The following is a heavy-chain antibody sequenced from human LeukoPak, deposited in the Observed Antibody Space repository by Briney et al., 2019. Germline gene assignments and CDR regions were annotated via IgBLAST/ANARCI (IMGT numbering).Heavy chain of an antibody. J-gene: IGHJ3*02. CDR2: IYYSGST. Sequence: PSETLSLTCTVSGGSISSYYWSWIRQPPGKGLEWIGYIYYSGSTKYNPSLKSRVTISVDTSKNQLSLKLSSVTAADTAVYYCASPSGSSSDDAFDIWGQGTMVTVSS. CDR3: ASPSGSSSDDAFDI. V-gene: IGHV4-59*01. CDR1: GGSISSYY. D-gene: IGHD1-26*01.